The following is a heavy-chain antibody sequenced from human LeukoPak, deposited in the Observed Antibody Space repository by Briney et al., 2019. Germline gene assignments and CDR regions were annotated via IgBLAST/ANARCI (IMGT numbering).Heavy chain of an antibody. CDR3: ARSITIFGVVWLEAFDI. J-gene: IGHJ3*02. CDR1: GGSISSYY. D-gene: IGHD3-3*01. Sequence: SETLSLTCTVSGGSISSYYWSWIRQPPGKGLEWIGYIYYSGSTSYNPSLKSRVTISVGTSKNQFSLKLSSVTAADAAVYYCARSITIFGVVWLEAFDIWGQGTMVTVSS. V-gene: IGHV4-59*01. CDR2: IYYSGST.